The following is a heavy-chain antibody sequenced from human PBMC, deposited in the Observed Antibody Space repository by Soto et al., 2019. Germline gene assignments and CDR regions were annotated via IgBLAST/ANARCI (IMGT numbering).Heavy chain of an antibody. J-gene: IGHJ6*04. CDR3: ARGSMITFGGSVKDV. D-gene: IGHD3-16*01. CDR1: GYTFTSYY. V-gene: IGHV1-46*03. Sequence: RRASVKVSCKASGYTFTSYYMHWVRQAPGQGLEWVGIINPSGGSTSCAQKFQGRVTMTRDTSTSTVYMELSSLRSEDTAVYYCARGSMITFGGSVKDVWGKGTTVTVSS. CDR2: INPSGGST.